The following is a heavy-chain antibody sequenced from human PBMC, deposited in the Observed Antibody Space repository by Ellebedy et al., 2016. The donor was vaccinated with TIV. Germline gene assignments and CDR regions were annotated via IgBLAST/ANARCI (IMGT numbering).Heavy chain of an antibody. Sequence: GESLKISCAASGFNFGGHAMKWVRQAPGKGLEWVSSIGSSAYSTHYADSVKGRFTISRDNSRNTLYLQMNSVRGEDTAAYFCAKDLRYSAGWGGALDIWGHGAMVTVSS. V-gene: IGHV3-23*01. CDR2: IGSSAYST. D-gene: IGHD2-8*02. CDR3: AKDLRYSAGWGGALDI. J-gene: IGHJ3*02. CDR1: GFNFGGHA.